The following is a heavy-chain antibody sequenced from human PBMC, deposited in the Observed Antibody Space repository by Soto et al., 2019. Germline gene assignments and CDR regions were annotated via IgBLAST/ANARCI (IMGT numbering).Heavy chain of an antibody. V-gene: IGHV4-34*01. CDR1: GGSFSGYY. CDR3: AIVSRRIAAPVRWFDP. Sequence: PSETLYLTCAVYGGSFSGYYWSWIRQPPGKGLEWIGEINHSGSTNYNPSLKSRVTISVDTSKNQFSLTLSSVTAAATAVSYCAIVSRRIAAPVRWFDPWGQGTLVTVSS. J-gene: IGHJ5*02. CDR2: INHSGST. D-gene: IGHD6-6*01.